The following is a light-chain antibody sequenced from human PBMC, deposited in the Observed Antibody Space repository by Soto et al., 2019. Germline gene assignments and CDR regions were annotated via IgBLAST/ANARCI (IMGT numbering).Light chain of an antibody. CDR3: QQYYSTPLT. Sequence: DIVMTQSPDSLAVSLGERATIKCKSSQSVLYSSNNKDYLAWYQQKPGQPPKLLIYWASTRESGVPDRFSGSGSVTDFTLTISSLQAEDVAVYYCQQYYSTPLTFGGGTKVEIK. V-gene: IGKV4-1*01. CDR2: WAS. CDR1: QSVLYSSNNKDY. J-gene: IGKJ4*01.